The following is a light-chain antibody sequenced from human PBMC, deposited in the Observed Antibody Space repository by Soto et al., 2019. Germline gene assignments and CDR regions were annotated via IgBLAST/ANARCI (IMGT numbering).Light chain of an antibody. CDR2: AAS. CDR1: QSVSRN. J-gene: IGKJ2*01. CDR3: QQFDKWQFT. Sequence: EIGMTQSPGTLSVSLGERVTLSCRASQSVSRNLAWYQQRPGQVPRLLFYAASTMATDVPGTFSGRGSGTEFTLTISSLQSEDFAVYYCQQFDKWQFTFGQGTKLEIK. V-gene: IGKV3-15*01.